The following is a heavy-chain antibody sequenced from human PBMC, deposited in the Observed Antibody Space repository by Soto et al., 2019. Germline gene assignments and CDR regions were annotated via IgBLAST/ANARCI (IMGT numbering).Heavy chain of an antibody. D-gene: IGHD1-7*01. CDR2: IYYSGST. Sequence: SETLSLTCTVSGGSISSGGYYWSWIRQHPGKGLEWIGYIYYSGSTYYNPSLKSRVTISVDTSKNQFSLKLSSVTAADPAVYYCARGSVSSGYNWNYGYWFDPWGQGTLVTVSS. CDR1: GGSISSGGYY. V-gene: IGHV4-31*03. CDR3: ARGSVSSGYNWNYGYWFDP. J-gene: IGHJ5*02.